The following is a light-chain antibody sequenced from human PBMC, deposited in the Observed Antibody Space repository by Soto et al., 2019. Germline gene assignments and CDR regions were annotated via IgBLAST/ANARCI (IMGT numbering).Light chain of an antibody. J-gene: IGKJ2*01. CDR1: QSLNSNF. CDR3: QQYDTSPPRYT. CDR2: AAS. V-gene: IGKV3-20*01. Sequence: EIVLTQSPGTLSLSPSESATLSCRASQSLNSNFLAWYQQKPGQAPRLLVYAASSRATGIPDRFSGSASGTVFTLTISRLEPEDFAVYYCQQYDTSPPRYTFGQGTKLEIK.